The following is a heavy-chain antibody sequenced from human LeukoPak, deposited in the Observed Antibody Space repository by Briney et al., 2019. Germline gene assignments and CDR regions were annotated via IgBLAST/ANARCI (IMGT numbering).Heavy chain of an antibody. CDR3: ARASWSGYFDY. Sequence: SETLSLTCAVYGGSFSGYYWSWIRQPPGKGLEWIGYIYYSGTTNYNPSLKSRVTISVDTSKNQFSLKLNSVTAADTAVYYCARASWSGYFDYWGQGTLVTVSS. CDR1: GGSFSGYY. V-gene: IGHV4-59*01. CDR2: IYYSGTT. J-gene: IGHJ4*02. D-gene: IGHD3-3*01.